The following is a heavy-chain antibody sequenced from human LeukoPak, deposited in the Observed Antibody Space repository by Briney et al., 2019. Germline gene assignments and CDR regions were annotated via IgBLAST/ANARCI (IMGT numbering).Heavy chain of an antibody. CDR2: ISSNGGST. V-gene: IGHV3-64*01. D-gene: IGHD4-17*01. CDR1: GFTFSSYA. Sequence: GGSLRLSCAASGFTFSSYAMHWVRQAPGKGLEYVSAISSNGGSTYYANSVKGRFTISRDNAKNSLYLQMNSLRAEDTAVYYCARVGFTVSFDYWGQGTLVTVSS. CDR3: ARVGFTVSFDY. J-gene: IGHJ4*02.